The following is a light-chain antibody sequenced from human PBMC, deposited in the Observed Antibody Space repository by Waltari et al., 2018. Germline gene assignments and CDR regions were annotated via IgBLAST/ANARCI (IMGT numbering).Light chain of an antibody. Sequence: EIVLTQSPATLSLSPGEIATLSCRASQSVSSYLAWYQQKPGQAPRLLIYDASNRATGIPARFSGSGSGTDFTLTISSLEPEDFAVYYCQQRSNWPLVFGPGTKVDIK. CDR1: QSVSSY. V-gene: IGKV3-11*01. CDR3: QQRSNWPLV. J-gene: IGKJ3*01. CDR2: DAS.